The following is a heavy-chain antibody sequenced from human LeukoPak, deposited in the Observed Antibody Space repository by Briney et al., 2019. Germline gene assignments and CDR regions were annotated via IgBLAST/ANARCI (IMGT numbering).Heavy chain of an antibody. Sequence: GGSLRLSCAASGFTFSSYSMNWVRQAPGKGLEWVSSISSSSSYIYYADSVKGRFTISRDNAKNPLYLQMNSLRAEDTAVYYCARDLCSGGSCRGDYWGQGTLVSVSS. CDR1: GFTFSSYS. D-gene: IGHD2-15*01. J-gene: IGHJ4*02. CDR3: ARDLCSGGSCRGDY. CDR2: ISSSSSYI. V-gene: IGHV3-21*01.